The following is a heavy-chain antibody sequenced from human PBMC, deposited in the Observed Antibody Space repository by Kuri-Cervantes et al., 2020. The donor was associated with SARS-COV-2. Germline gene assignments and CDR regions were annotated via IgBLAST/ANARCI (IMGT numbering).Heavy chain of an antibody. D-gene: IGHD3-10*01. CDR3: ARVWYGSGMDV. CDR1: GYTFTSYA. J-gene: IGHJ6*04. CDR2: INPNSGGT. Sequence: ASVKVSCKASGYTFTSYAMHWVRQAPGQRLEWMGWINPNSGGTNYAQKFQGRVTMTRDTSISTAYMELSRLRSDDTAVYYCARVWYGSGMDVWGKGTTVTVSS. V-gene: IGHV1-2*02.